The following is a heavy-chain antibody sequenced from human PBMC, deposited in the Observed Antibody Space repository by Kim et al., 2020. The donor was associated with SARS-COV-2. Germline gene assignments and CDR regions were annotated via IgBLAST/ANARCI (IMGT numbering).Heavy chain of an antibody. CDR2: IKSKTDGGTT. V-gene: IGHV3-15*01. J-gene: IGHJ6*02. CDR1: GFTFSNAW. CDR3: TTGPLTMVHGVRGYYYGMDV. D-gene: IGHD3-10*01. Sequence: GGSLRLSCAASGFTFSNAWMSWVRQAPGKGLEWVGRIKSKTDGGTTDYAAPVKGSFTISRDDTKHTLYLQMNSLKNEDTAEYYCTTGPLTMVHGVRGYYYGMDVWGQGTTVTVSS.